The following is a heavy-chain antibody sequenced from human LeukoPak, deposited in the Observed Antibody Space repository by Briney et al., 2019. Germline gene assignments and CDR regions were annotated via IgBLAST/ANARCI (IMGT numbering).Heavy chain of an antibody. J-gene: IGHJ4*02. CDR2: ISWNSGSI. CDR1: GFTFDDYA. Sequence: GGSLRLSCAASGFTFDDYAMHWVRQAPGKGLEWVSGISWNSGSIGYADSVKGRFTISRDNAKNSLYLQMNSLRAEDTALYYCALYSSGWYLRVYWGQGTLVTVSS. D-gene: IGHD6-19*01. CDR3: ALYSSGWYLRVY. V-gene: IGHV3-9*01.